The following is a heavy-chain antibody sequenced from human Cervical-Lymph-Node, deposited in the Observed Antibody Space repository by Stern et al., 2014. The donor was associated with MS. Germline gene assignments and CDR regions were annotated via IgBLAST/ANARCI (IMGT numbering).Heavy chain of an antibody. V-gene: IGHV3-53*01. Sequence: QLVQSGGGVIQPGGSLRLSCTASGFTVSRDYMTWVRQAPGKGLEWVSLITNVGSTFYTDSVKGRFTISRDDSKTAVYLHMTSLRAEDTAMYYCARDTSSPERSDWWGQGTLVTVSS. J-gene: IGHJ4*02. D-gene: IGHD1-1*01. CDR2: ITNVGST. CDR1: GFTVSRDY. CDR3: ARDTSSPERSDW.